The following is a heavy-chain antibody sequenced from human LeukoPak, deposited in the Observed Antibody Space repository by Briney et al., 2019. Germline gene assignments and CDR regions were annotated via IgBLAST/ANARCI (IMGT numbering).Heavy chain of an antibody. CDR3: ARATQGYNWFDP. J-gene: IGHJ5*02. CDR1: GGSISSYY. Sequence: SETLSLTCTVSGGSISSYYWSWIRQPPGKGLEWIGYIYYSGSTNYNPSLKSRVTISVDTSKNQFSLKRSTVTAADTAVYYCARATQGYNWFDPWGQGTLVSVSS. CDR2: IYYSGST. V-gene: IGHV4-59*01.